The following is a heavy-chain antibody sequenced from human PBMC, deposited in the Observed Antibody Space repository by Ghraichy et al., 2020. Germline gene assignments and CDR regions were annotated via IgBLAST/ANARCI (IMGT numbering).Heavy chain of an antibody. V-gene: IGHV4-59*01. D-gene: IGHD6-19*01. CDR1: GGSISSYY. CDR2: IYYSGST. J-gene: IGHJ2*01. Sequence: SETLSLTCTVSGGSISSYYWSWILQPPGKGLEWIGYIYYSGSTNYNPSLKSRVTISVDTSKNQFSLKLSSVTATDTAVYYCARTLPGIAVAGYWYFDLWGRGTLVSVSS. CDR3: ARTLPGIAVAGYWYFDL.